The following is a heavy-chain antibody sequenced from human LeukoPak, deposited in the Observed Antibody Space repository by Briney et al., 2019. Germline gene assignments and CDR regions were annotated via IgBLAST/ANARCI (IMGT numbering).Heavy chain of an antibody. CDR2: IYYSGST. CDR3: ARGPSDYYDSSGYPEWYFDY. J-gene: IGHJ4*02. CDR1: GGSISSGDYY. Sequence: PSETLSLTCTVSGGSISSGDYYWSWIRQPPGKGLEWIGYIYYSGSTNYNPSLKSRVTISVDTSKNQFSLKLSSVTAADTAVYYCARGPSDYYDSSGYPEWYFDYWGQGTLVTVSS. D-gene: IGHD3-22*01. V-gene: IGHV4-61*08.